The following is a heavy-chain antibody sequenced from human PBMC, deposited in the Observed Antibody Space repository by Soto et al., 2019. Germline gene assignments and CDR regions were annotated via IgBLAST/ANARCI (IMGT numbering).Heavy chain of an antibody. D-gene: IGHD3-3*01. J-gene: IGHJ4*02. CDR1: GFIFSNYA. Sequence: QVQLVESVGGMVQPSMSLRLSCAASGFIFSNYAMHWVRQAPVKALELVAVSSSDGKKEHHADSVKGRFTISRDNSKNTRYLNMNSLRPEDKALYYCARAPGSSDGYDFGFSHWGQGTLVTVSS. CDR2: SSSDGKKE. V-gene: IGHV3-30*14. CDR3: ARAPGSSDGYDFGFSH.